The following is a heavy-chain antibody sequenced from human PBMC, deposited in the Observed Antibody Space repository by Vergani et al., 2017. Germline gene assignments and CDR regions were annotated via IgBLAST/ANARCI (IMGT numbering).Heavy chain of an antibody. J-gene: IGHJ2*01. CDR3: TRSNWNDGWYFDL. Sequence: EVQLVESGGGLVQPGGSLKLSCAASGFTFSGSAMHWVRKASGKGLEWVGRIRSKANSCATAYAASVKGRFTISRDDSKNTAYLQMNSLKTEDTAVYYCTRSNWNDGWYFDLWGRGTLVTVSS. CDR1: GFTFSGSA. V-gene: IGHV3-73*02. D-gene: IGHD1-20*01. CDR2: IRSKANSCAT.